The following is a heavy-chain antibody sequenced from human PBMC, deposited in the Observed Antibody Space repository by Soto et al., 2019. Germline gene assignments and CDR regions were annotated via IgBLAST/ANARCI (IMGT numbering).Heavy chain of an antibody. CDR3: ARGGGSYYQVHFFDI. V-gene: IGHV4-59*01. D-gene: IGHD1-26*01. Sequence: SETLSLTCTVSGGSISSYYWSWIRQPPGKGLEWIGYIYYSGSTNYNPSLKSRVTISVDTSKNQFSLKLSSVTAADTAVYYCARGGGSYYQVHFFDISAQRTMVTVSS. CDR2: IYYSGST. J-gene: IGHJ3*02. CDR1: GGSISSYY.